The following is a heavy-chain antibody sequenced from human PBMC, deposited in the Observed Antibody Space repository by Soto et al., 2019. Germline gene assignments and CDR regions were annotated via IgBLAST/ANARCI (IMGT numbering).Heavy chain of an antibody. J-gene: IGHJ3*02. CDR2: TYYRSKWYN. Sequence: TLSLTCAISGDSVSSNSAAWNWISQSPSRGLEWLGRTYYRSKWYNDYTTSVKSRVTINPDTSKNQFSLQLNSVTPEDTAMYYCARDRRGHGFDIWGQGTMVTVSS. CDR3: ARDRRGHGFDI. V-gene: IGHV6-1*01. D-gene: IGHD3-10*01. CDR1: GDSVSSNSAA.